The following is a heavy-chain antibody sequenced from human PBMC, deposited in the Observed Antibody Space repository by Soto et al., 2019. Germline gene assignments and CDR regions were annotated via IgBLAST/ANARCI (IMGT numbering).Heavy chain of an antibody. CDR3: ARGGYGYYYGMDV. CDR2: IYHSGST. J-gene: IGHJ6*02. CDR1: GGSISSSTW. V-gene: IGHV4-4*02. D-gene: IGHD1-1*01. Sequence: QVQLQESGPGLVKPSGTLSLTCAVSGGSISSSTWWSWVRQPPGKGLEWIGEIYHSGSTNYNPSLKRRVTISVDKSKNQFSLKLSSVTAADTAVYYCARGGYGYYYGMDVWGQGTTVTVSS.